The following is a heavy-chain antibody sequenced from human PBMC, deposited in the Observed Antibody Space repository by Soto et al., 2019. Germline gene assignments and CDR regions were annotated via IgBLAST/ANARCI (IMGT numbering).Heavy chain of an antibody. V-gene: IGHV3-21*01. CDR3: AREYCTGNSCYSRIFDY. CDR2: ISSTSTYI. D-gene: IGHD2-21*01. Sequence: GGSLRLSCEGSGFTFSRYSMNWVRQAPGKGLEWVASISSTSTYIYYGDFVKGRFSIARDNAKNSLYLQMDSLRDEDTSLYYCAREYCTGNSCYSRIFDYWGQGTLVTVSS. CDR1: GFTFSRYS. J-gene: IGHJ4*02.